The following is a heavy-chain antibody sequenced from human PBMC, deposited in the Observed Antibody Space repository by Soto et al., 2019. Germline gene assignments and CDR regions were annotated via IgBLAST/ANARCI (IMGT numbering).Heavy chain of an antibody. CDR2: ISAYNGNT. CDR3: ARDRGAYGMDV. CDR1: GYTFTSYG. J-gene: IGHJ6*02. V-gene: IGHV1-18*01. Sequence: QVQLVQSGAEVKKPGASVKVSCKASGYTFTSYGISWVRQAPGQGLEWMGWISAYNGNTNYAQKLQGRVTMPTDKSTSKAYMEQRSLRSDDTAVYYCARDRGAYGMDVWGQGTTVTVSS.